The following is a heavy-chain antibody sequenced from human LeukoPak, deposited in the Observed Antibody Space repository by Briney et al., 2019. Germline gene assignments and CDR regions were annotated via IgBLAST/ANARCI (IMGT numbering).Heavy chain of an antibody. CDR1: GFTFTDYR. V-gene: IGHV3-74*01. D-gene: IGHD3-16*01. J-gene: IGHJ4*02. CDR3: ARAGAYHFDN. Sequence: GGSLRLSCAASGFTFTDYRMHWVRQVPGKGLVWVSIINTDTRGTYYADSVKGRFTISRGNAKSILYLQMDSLRAEDTAVYYCARAGAYHFDNWGQGTLVTVSS. CDR2: INTDTRGT.